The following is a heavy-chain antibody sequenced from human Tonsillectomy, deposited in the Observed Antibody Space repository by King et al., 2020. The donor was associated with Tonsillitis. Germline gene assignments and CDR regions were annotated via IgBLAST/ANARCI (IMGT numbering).Heavy chain of an antibody. J-gene: IGHJ4*02. CDR1: GFVFGDYH. D-gene: IGHD3-22*01. V-gene: IGHV3-11*01. CDR3: ARRRYYYDSDFDY. CDR2: ISGSGSSV. Sequence: QLVQSGGGLVKPGGSLRLSCAASGFVFGDYHMNWIRQAPGEGLEWVSHISGSGSSVYYADSVRGRFTISRDNAKKSLYLQMNSLRAEDTAVYYCARRRYYYDSDFDYWGQGTLVTVSS.